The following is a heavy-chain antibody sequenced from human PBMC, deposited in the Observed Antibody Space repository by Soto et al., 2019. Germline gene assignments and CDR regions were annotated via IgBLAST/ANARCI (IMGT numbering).Heavy chain of an antibody. V-gene: IGHV4-39*01. J-gene: IGHJ4*02. D-gene: IGHD6-19*01. CDR1: GGSISSSSYY. CDR3: ASVAVAGTGVDY. CDR2: IYYSGST. Sequence: SETLSLTCTVSGGSISSSSYYWGWIRQPPGKGLEWIGSIYYSGSTYYNPSLKSRVTISVDTSKNQFSLKLSSVTAADTAVYYCASVAVAGTGVDYWGQGTLVTVSS.